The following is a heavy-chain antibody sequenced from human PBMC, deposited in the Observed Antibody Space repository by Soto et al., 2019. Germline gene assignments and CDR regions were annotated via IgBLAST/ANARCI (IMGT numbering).Heavy chain of an antibody. CDR3: ARDPHNELLFGLYGMDV. J-gene: IGHJ6*02. CDR2: INPNSGGT. V-gene: IGHV1-2*02. CDR1: VYTFACYY. Sequence: XSVKVSCKASVYTFACYYMHWVRQASGQGLEWMGWINPNSGGTNYAQKFQGRVTMTRDTSISTAYMELSRLRSDDTAVYYCARDPHNELLFGLYGMDVWGQGTTATVSS. D-gene: IGHD3-3*01.